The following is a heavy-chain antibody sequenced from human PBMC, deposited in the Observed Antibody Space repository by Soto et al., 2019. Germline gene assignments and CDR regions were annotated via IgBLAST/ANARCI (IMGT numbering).Heavy chain of an antibody. J-gene: IGHJ5*02. CDR1: GGSISSGGYY. Sequence: SETLSLTCTVSGGSISSGGYYWSCIRQHPGKGLEWIGYIYYSGSTYYNPSLKSRVTISVDTSKNQSYLTLSSVTAADTAVYYCARDLLLGPGRWFDPWGQGTLVTVSS. V-gene: IGHV4-31*03. D-gene: IGHD3-22*01. CDR2: IYYSGST. CDR3: ARDLLLGPGRWFDP.